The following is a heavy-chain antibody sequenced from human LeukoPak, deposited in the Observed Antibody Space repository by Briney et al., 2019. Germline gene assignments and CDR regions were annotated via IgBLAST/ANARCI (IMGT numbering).Heavy chain of an antibody. CDR1: GYSISSGYY. Sequence: PSETLSLTCTVSGYSISSGYYWGWIRQPPGKGLEWIGSIYHSGSTYYNPSLKGRVTISVDTSKNQFSLKLSSVTAADTAVYYCARREMATVVDWGQGTLVTVSS. CDR3: ARREMATVVD. V-gene: IGHV4-38-2*02. J-gene: IGHJ4*02. D-gene: IGHD5-24*01. CDR2: IYHSGST.